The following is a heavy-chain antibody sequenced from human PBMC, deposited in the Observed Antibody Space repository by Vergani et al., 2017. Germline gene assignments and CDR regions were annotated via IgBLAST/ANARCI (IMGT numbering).Heavy chain of an antibody. CDR3: AREVGTSRITIFGVVHDYYGMDV. CDR2: ISSSSSYI. CDR1: GFTFSSYS. D-gene: IGHD3-3*01. Sequence: EVQLVESGGGLVKPGGSLRLSCAASGFTFSSYSMNWVRQAPGKGLEWVSSISSSSSYIYYADSVKGRFTISRDNAKNSLYLQMNSLRAEDTAVYCCAREVGTSRITIFGVVHDYYGMDVWGQGTTVTVSS. V-gene: IGHV3-21*01. J-gene: IGHJ6*02.